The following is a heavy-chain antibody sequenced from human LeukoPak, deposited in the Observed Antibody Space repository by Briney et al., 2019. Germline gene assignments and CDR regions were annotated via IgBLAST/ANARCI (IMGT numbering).Heavy chain of an antibody. CDR1: GGSISSYY. D-gene: IGHD3-10*01. CDR3: ARGRKHYYGSGSYDY. V-gene: IGHV4-34*01. Sequence: SETLSLTCTVSGGSISSYYWSWIRQPPGKGLEWIGEINHSGSTNYNPSLKSRVTISVDTSKNQFSLKLSSVTAADTAVYYCARGRKHYYGSGSYDYWGQGTLVTVSS. J-gene: IGHJ4*02. CDR2: INHSGST.